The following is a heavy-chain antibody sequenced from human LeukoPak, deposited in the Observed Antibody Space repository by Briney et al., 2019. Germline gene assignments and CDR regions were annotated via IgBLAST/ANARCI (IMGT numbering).Heavy chain of an antibody. J-gene: IGHJ4*02. Sequence: GGSLRLSCAASGFTFDDYGMSWVRQAPGKGLEWVSGINWNGGSTGYADSVKGRFTISRDNAKNSLYLQMNSLRAEDTALYYCARVFGTDCSSTSCEPFDYWGQGTLVTVSS. D-gene: IGHD2-2*01. CDR3: ARVFGTDCSSTSCEPFDY. CDR2: INWNGGST. CDR1: GFTFDDYG. V-gene: IGHV3-20*04.